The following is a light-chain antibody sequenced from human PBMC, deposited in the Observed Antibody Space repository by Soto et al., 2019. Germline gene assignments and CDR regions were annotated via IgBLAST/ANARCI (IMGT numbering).Light chain of an antibody. CDR2: AAS. CDR3: QQRSDWPMYT. CDR1: QSVSSF. J-gene: IGKJ2*01. Sequence: EIVLTQSPATLSLSPGERATLSCRASQSVSSFLAWYQHQPGQAPRLLIYAASNRASGIPARLSGSGSGTDFTLTISSLEPEDFAVDYCQQRSDWPMYTFGQGTKVEIK. V-gene: IGKV3-11*01.